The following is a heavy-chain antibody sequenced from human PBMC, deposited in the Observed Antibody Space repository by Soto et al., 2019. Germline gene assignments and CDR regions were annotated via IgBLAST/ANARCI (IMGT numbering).Heavy chain of an antibody. D-gene: IGHD6-19*01. J-gene: IGHJ5*02. CDR1: ADTFTSYY. CDR3: AKSAVGVFGIITEGYNSLAH. V-gene: IGHV1-46*01. CDR2: INPNGGST. Sequence: VASVKVSCKAPADTFTSYYIHWVRQAPGHGLEWMGLINPNGGSTRFAQTFQGRITMTTDTSTSTVYMELSSLRSEDTAVYYCAKSAVGVFGIITEGYNSLAHWGQGSMVTVSS.